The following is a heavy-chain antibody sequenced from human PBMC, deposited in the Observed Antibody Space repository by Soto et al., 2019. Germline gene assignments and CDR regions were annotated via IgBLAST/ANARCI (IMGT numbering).Heavy chain of an antibody. J-gene: IGHJ6*02. CDR1: GGSISSGGYY. CDR2: IYYSGST. D-gene: IGHD2-21*01. Sequence: KPSETLSLTCTVSGGSISSGGYYWSWIRQHPGKGLEWIGYIYYSGSTYYNPSLKSRVTISVDTSKNQFSLKLSSVTAADTAVYYCARERTIKVPGYYYYGMDVWGQGTTVTVSS. V-gene: IGHV4-31*03. CDR3: ARERTIKVPGYYYYGMDV.